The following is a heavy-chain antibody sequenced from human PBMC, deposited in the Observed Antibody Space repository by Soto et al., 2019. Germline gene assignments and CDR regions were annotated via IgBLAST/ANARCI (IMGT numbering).Heavy chain of an antibody. Sequence: SETLSLTCAVSGGSFTSNNWLTWVRQPPGQGLEWIGEIYRTGSTNYNPSLKSRVTISLDKSESQFSLKVTSLTAADTAVYYCASRDPGTSVDYWGQGTLVTVSS. CDR3: ASRDPGTSVDY. CDR1: GGSFTSNNW. D-gene: IGHD1-7*01. J-gene: IGHJ4*02. CDR2: IYRTGST. V-gene: IGHV4-4*02.